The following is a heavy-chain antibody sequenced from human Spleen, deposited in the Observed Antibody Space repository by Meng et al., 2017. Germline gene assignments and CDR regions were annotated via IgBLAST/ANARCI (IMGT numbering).Heavy chain of an antibody. Sequence: GESLKISCAASGFTVSHNYMSWVRQAPGKGLEWVSVIYSGGNTYYADSVKGRFTISRDNSKNTLYLQMNSLRAEDTAVYYCATARRRITMVRGGLWNFDYWGQGTLVTVSS. CDR1: GFTVSHNY. V-gene: IGHV3-53*01. J-gene: IGHJ4*02. D-gene: IGHD3-10*01. CDR2: IYSGGNT. CDR3: ATARRRITMVRGGLWNFDY.